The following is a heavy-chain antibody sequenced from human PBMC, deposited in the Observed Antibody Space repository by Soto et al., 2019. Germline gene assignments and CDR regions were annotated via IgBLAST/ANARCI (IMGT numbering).Heavy chain of an antibody. CDR1: GGSISSGDYY. CDR2: IYYSGST. CDR3: ARDYSGYYYYYGMDV. J-gene: IGHJ6*02. V-gene: IGHV4-30-4*01. D-gene: IGHD1-26*01. Sequence: SETLSLTCTVSGGSISSGDYYWSWIRQPPGKGLEWIGYIYYSGSTYYNPSLKSRVTISVDTSKNQFSLKLSSVTAADTAVYYCARDYSGYYYYYGMDVWGQGTTVTVSS.